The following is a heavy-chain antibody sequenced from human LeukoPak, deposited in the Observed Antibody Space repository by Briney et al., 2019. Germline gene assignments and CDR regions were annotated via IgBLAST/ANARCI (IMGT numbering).Heavy chain of an antibody. CDR2: FDPEDGEA. V-gene: IGHV1-24*01. CDR3: ATGAIVATISY. Sequence: ASVKVSCKASGYTFTGYYMHWVRQAPGQGLEWMGGFDPEDGEAIYAQKFQGRVTMTEDTSTDTAYMELSSLRSEDTAVYYCATGAIVATISYWGQGTLVTVSS. D-gene: IGHD5-12*01. J-gene: IGHJ4*02. CDR1: GYTFTGYY.